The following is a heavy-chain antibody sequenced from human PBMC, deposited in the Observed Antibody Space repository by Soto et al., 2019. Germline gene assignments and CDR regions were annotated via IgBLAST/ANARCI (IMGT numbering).Heavy chain of an antibody. J-gene: IGHJ4*02. CDR1: GFTSSGYT. Sequence: GGSLRLSCEASGFTSSGYTMSWVRQAPRKGLEWVSAVSGSGDTTYYADSVKGRFTISRDNSQNTLYLQMNSLKADDSAVYYCARDEHDSSGYYYDYWGQGTPVTVSS. CDR2: VSGSGDTT. V-gene: IGHV3-23*01. CDR3: ARDEHDSSGYYYDY. D-gene: IGHD3-22*01.